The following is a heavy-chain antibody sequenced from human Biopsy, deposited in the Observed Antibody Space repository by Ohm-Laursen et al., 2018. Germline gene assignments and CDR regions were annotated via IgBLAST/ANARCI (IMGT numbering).Heavy chain of an antibody. D-gene: IGHD3-9*01. CDR2: NIPILGTG. CDR1: GGTFSNFG. Sequence: SVKVSCKSPGGTFSNFGVNWVRQAPGQGLEWLGGNIPILGTGNYAQKFQDRFTVAADTSTSTATMELRSLRSDDTAVYYCATKLTGYFHHWGQGTLVNVSS. J-gene: IGHJ1*01. CDR3: ATKLTGYFHH. V-gene: IGHV1-69*06.